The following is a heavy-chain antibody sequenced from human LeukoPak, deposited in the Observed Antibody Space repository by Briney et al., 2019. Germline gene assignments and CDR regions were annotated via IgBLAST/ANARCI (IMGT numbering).Heavy chain of an antibody. D-gene: IGHD3-22*01. Sequence: SETLSLTCTVSGGSISSYYWSWIRQPPGKGLEWIGYIYHSGSTYYNPSLKSRVTISVDRSKNQFSLKLSSVTAADTAVYYCARAGVYDSSGYYSFGAFDIWGQGTMVTVSS. CDR3: ARAGVYDSSGYYSFGAFDI. CDR2: IYHSGST. J-gene: IGHJ3*02. CDR1: GGSISSYY. V-gene: IGHV4-59*12.